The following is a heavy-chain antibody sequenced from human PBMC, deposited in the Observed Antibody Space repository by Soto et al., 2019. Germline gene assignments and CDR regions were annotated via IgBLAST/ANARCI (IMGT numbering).Heavy chain of an antibody. J-gene: IGHJ4*02. CDR3: AKVGIAATYYFDY. Sequence: GVSLRLSCAASGFTFGSYAMSWVRQAPGKGLEWVSAISGSGGSTYYADSVKGRFTISRDNSKNTLYLQMNSLRAEDTAVYYCAKVGIAATYYFDYWGQGTLVTVSS. CDR1: GFTFGSYA. CDR2: ISGSGGST. D-gene: IGHD6-13*01. V-gene: IGHV3-23*01.